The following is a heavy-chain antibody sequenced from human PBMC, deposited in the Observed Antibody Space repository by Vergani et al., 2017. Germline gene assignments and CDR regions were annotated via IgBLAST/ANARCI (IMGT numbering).Heavy chain of an antibody. CDR1: GGSISSYY. Sequence: QVQLQESVPGLVKPSETLSLTCTVSGGSISSYYWSWIRQPPGKGLEWIGYIYSSGSTNYNPSLKSRVTISVDTSKNQFSLKLSSVTAADTAVYYCASLVVPAATPYWYFDLWGRGTLVTVSS. D-gene: IGHD2-2*01. J-gene: IGHJ2*01. CDR3: ASLVVPAATPYWYFDL. V-gene: IGHV4-59*01. CDR2: IYSSGST.